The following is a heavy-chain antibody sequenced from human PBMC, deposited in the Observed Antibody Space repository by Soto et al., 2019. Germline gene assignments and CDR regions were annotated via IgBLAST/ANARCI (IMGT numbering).Heavy chain of an antibody. CDR2: INPNSGGT. CDR1: GYTFTGYY. V-gene: IGHV1-2*04. D-gene: IGHD2-21*01. Sequence: ASVKVSCKASGYTFTGYYMHWVRQAPGQGLEWMGWINPNSGGTNYAQKFQGWVTMTRDTSISTAYMELSRLRSDDTAVYYCARSSITGAGRLFYGMDAWGQGTTVTSP. J-gene: IGHJ6*02. CDR3: ARSSITGAGRLFYGMDA.